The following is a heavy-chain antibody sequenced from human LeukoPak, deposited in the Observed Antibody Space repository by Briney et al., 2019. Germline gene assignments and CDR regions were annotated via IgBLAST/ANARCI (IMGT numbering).Heavy chain of an antibody. D-gene: IGHD2-2*01. J-gene: IGHJ4*02. Sequence: GGSLRLSCAASGFTFSSYAMSWVRQAPGKGLEWVSDISGSGSNTYYADSVKGRFTISRDNSKNTLYLQMNSLRAEDTAVYYCAKDSLYCSSTSCSMEGYFDYWGQGTLVTVSS. V-gene: IGHV3-23*01. CDR3: AKDSLYCSSTSCSMEGYFDY. CDR2: ISGSGSNT. CDR1: GFTFSSYA.